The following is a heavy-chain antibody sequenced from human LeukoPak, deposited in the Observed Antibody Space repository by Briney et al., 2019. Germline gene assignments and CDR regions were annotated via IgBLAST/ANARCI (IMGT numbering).Heavy chain of an antibody. CDR1: GGSITSSIYY. CDR3: ATERNEYGDPAGYYYYGMDV. CDR2: SYYSGNT. D-gene: IGHD4-17*01. V-gene: IGHV4-39*07. Sequence: SETLSLTCSVSGGSITSSIYYWGWIRQPPGKGLEWIGSSYYSGNTYYNPSLNRRATISIDKSKNQFSLKLSSVTAADTAVYYCATERNEYGDPAGYYYYGMDVWGQGTTVTVSS. J-gene: IGHJ6*02.